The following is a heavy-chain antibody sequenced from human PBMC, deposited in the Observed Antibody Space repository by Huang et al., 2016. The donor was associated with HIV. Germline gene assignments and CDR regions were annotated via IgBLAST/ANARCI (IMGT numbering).Heavy chain of an antibody. Sequence: QQQLQQWGAGLLKHSETLYLTCAVYGGSFTNYYWGWIRQPPGKGLEWIGEINNGGSPQSSPSLKIRVTISLDTSKNQVSLKLTSVSAADTAVYYCVRCPRYVSADWYARLRNYWFFDLWGRGSLVSVSS. CDR2: INNGGSP. CDR3: VRCPRYVSADWYARLRNYWFFDL. V-gene: IGHV4-34*01. CDR1: GGSFTNYY. D-gene: IGHD3-9*01. J-gene: IGHJ2*01.